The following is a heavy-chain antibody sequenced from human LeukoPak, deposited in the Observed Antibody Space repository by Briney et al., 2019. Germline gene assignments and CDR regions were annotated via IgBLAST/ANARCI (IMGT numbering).Heavy chain of an antibody. V-gene: IGHV1-8*01. D-gene: IGHD3-3*01. CDR3: ARGKVGTIFGVVIKGRTFDP. CDR2: MNPNSGNT. J-gene: IGHJ5*02. CDR1: GYTFTSYD. Sequence: ASVKVSCKASGYTFTSYDINWVRQATGQRLEWMGWMNPNSGNTGYAQKFQGRVTMTRNTSISTAYMELSSLRAEDTAVYYCARGKVGTIFGVVIKGRTFDPWGQGTLVTVSS.